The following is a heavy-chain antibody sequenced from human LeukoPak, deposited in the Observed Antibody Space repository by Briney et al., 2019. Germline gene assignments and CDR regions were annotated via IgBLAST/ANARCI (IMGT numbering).Heavy chain of an antibody. CDR2: ISLDGSTT. D-gene: IGHD4-17*01. CDR1: GFTFGSHW. J-gene: IGHJ4*01. V-gene: IGHV3-74*01. Sequence: QAGGSLRLSCVASGFTFGSHWMHWVRQAPGKGLVWVSRISLDGSTTGYADCVEGRFTVSRDNAKNTLYLQMNSLRDEDTAFYYCTRDRTSVTLFDYWGHGTLVTVSS. CDR3: TRDRTSVTLFDY.